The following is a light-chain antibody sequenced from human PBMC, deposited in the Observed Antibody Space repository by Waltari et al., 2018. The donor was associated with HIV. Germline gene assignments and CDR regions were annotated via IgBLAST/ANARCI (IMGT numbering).Light chain of an antibody. CDR1: QSVSKN. V-gene: IGKV3-15*01. CDR2: GAA. Sequence: DIVMTQSPATLSVSPGERATLSCRASQSVSKNLAWYQQKHGQTPRLLIFGAAARGSGVPARCRASGAGTEVTITISSLHPKDSAVYDCQQDTGRRRVTFGQRT. CDR3: QQDTGRRRVT. J-gene: IGKJ5*01.